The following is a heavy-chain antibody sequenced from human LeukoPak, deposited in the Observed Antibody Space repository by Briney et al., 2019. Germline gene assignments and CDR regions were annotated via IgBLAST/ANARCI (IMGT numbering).Heavy chain of an antibody. CDR1: GGSISSYY. J-gene: IGHJ4*02. CDR2: MYYSGST. Sequence: KPSETLSLTCTVSGGSISSYYWSWIRQPPGKGLEWIGHMYYSGSTNHNPSLKSRVTISVDTSKNQFSLKLSSVTAADTAVYYCARASATDYFDYWGQGTLVTVSS. CDR3: ARASATDYFDY. V-gene: IGHV4-59*01. D-gene: IGHD3-10*01.